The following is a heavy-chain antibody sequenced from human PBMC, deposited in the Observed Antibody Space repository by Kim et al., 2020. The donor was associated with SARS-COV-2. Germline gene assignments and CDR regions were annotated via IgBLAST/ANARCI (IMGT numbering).Heavy chain of an antibody. D-gene: IGHD6-13*01. CDR2: IIPIFGTA. CDR3: ARTSWARTIKIAAAGAPYYYYGMDV. V-gene: IGHV1-69*13. CDR1: GGTFSSYA. J-gene: IGHJ6*02. Sequence: SVKVSCKASGGTFSSYAISWVRQAPGQGLEWMGGIIPIFGTANYAQKFQGRVTITADESTSTAYMELSSLRSEGTAVYYCARTSWARTIKIAAAGAPYYYYGMDVWGQGTTVTVSS.